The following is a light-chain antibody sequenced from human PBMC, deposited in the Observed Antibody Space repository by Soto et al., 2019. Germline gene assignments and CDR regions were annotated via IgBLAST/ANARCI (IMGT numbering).Light chain of an antibody. CDR2: DVS. CDR1: SSDVGCYNY. V-gene: IGLV2-14*01. CDR3: SSYTISSTPVV. J-gene: IGLJ2*01. Sequence: QSVLTQPASVSGSPGQSITISCTGTSSDVGCYNYVSWYQQHPGKAPKLMIYDVSNRPSGVSNRFSGSKSGNTASLTISGLQAEDEADYYCSSYTISSTPVVFGGGTQLTVL.